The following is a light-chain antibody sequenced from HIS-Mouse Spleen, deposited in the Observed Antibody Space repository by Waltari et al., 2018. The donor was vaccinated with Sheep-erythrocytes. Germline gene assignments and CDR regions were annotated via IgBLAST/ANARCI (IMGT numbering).Light chain of an antibody. CDR2: DVS. J-gene: IGLJ1*01. CDR3: CSYAGSYNHV. CDR1: SSDVGCYNY. V-gene: IGLV2-11*01. Sequence: QSALTQPRSVSGSPGQSVTIPCTGTSSDVGCYNYVSWYQQYPGKAPKLMIYDVSKRPSGVPDRFSGSKSGNTASLTISGLQAEDEADYYCCSYAGSYNHVFATGTKVTVL.